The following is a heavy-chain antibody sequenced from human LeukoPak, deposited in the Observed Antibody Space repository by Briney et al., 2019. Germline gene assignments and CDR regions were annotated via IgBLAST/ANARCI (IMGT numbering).Heavy chain of an antibody. J-gene: IGHJ4*02. Sequence: PSQTLSLTCTVSGGSISSGSYYWSWIRQPAGKGLEWIGRIYTSGSTNYNPSLKSRVTISVDTSKNQFSLKLSSVTAADTAVYYCARAGSSGWYVDYWGQGTLVTVSS. CDR2: IYTSGST. D-gene: IGHD6-19*01. CDR3: ARAGSSGWYVDY. V-gene: IGHV4-61*02. CDR1: GGSISSGSYY.